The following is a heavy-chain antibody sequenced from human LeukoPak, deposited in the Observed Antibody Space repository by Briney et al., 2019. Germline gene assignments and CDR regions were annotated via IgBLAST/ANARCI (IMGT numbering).Heavy chain of an antibody. J-gene: IGHJ4*02. CDR1: GSTFTSYW. V-gene: IGHV5-51*01. CDR3: ARGYYYDSSGYPDY. D-gene: IGHD3-22*01. Sequence: GESLKISCKGSGSTFTSYWIGWVRQMPGKGLEWMGIIYPGDSDTRYSPSFQGQVTISADKSINTAYLQWSTLKASDTAMYYCARGYYYDSSGYPDYWGQGTLVTVSS. CDR2: IYPGDSDT.